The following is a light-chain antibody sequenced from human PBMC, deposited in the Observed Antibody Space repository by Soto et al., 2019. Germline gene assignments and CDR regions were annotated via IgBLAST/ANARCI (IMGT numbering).Light chain of an antibody. Sequence: EIVLTQSPATLSLSPGERATLSCGASQSVSTNYLAWYQQKPGLAPRLLIYDASSRATGISDRFSGSGSGTDFTLTISSLQPEDFATYSCQQTYRTPLTFGGGTKVDIK. CDR2: DAS. J-gene: IGKJ4*01. CDR1: QSVSTNY. V-gene: IGKV3D-20*01. CDR3: QQTYRTPLT.